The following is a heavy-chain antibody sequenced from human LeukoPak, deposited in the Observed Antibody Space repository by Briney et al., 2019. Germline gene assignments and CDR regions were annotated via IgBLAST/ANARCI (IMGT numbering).Heavy chain of an antibody. CDR2: ISYDGSNK. Sequence: GRSLRLSCAAPGFTFSSYGMHWVRQAPGKGLEWVAVISYDGSNKYYADSVKGRFTISRDNSKNTLYLQMNSLRAEDTAVYYCAKQYYWGQGTLVTVSS. CDR1: GFTFSSYG. CDR3: AKQYY. J-gene: IGHJ4*02. V-gene: IGHV3-30*18.